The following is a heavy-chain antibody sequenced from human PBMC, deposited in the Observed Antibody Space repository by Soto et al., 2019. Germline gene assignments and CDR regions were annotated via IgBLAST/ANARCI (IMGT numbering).Heavy chain of an antibody. Sequence: GGSLRLSCAASGFTFSSYAMSWVRQAPGKGLEWVSAISGSGGSTYYADSVKGRFTISRDNSKNTLYLQMNSLRAEDTAVYCCAKGNGYYLSHFDYWGQGTLVTVSS. CDR3: AKGNGYYLSHFDY. CDR2: ISGSGGST. CDR1: GFTFSSYA. V-gene: IGHV3-23*01. D-gene: IGHD3-3*01. J-gene: IGHJ4*02.